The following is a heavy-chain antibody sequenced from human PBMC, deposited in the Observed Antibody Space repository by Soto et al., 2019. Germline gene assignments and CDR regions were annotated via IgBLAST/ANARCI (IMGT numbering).Heavy chain of an antibody. J-gene: IGHJ6*02. CDR2: INPNSGGT. CDR1: GYTFTGYY. CDR3: ARDLIAAAGNYYYYYGMHV. V-gene: IGHV1-2*02. D-gene: IGHD6-13*01. Sequence: GASVKVSCKASGYTFTGYYMHWVRQAPGQGLEWMGWINPNSGGTNYAQKFQGRVTMTRDTSISTAYMELSRLRSDDTAVYYCARDLIAAAGNYYYYYGMHVCGQGTTVTVSS.